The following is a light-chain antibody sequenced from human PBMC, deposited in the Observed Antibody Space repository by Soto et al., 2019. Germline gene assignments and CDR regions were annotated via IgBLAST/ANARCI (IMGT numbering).Light chain of an antibody. CDR3: ASYTSTSPLGRV. Sequence: QSALTQPASVSGSPGQSITISCTGSSSDVGGYNYVSWYQQHPGKAPKLIIYDVSNRPSGVSNRFSGSKSGNTASLTISGLQAEDEADYYCASYTSTSPLGRVFGGGTKVTVL. CDR1: SSDVGGYNY. J-gene: IGLJ3*02. V-gene: IGLV2-14*01. CDR2: DVS.